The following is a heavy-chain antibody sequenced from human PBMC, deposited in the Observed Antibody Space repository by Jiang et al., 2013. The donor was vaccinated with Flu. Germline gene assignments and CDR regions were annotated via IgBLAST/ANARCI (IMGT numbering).Heavy chain of an antibody. J-gene: IGHJ4*02. D-gene: IGHD3-3*01. V-gene: IGHV1-3*01. CDR1: GYTFTSYA. Sequence: GAEVKKPGASVKVSCKASGYTFTSYAMHWVRQAPGQRLEWMGWINAGNGNTKYSQKFQGRVTITRDTSASTDYMELSSLRSEDTAVYYCARSVAIFGVVTPDFDYWGQGTLVTVSS. CDR2: INAGNGNT. CDR3: ARSVAIFGVVTPDFDY.